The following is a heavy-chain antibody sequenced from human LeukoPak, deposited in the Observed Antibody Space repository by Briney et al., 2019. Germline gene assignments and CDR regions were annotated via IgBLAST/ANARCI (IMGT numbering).Heavy chain of an antibody. J-gene: IGHJ5*02. CDR2: ISGSNGNT. Sequence: ASVKVSCKASGYTFTSYGISWVRQAPGQGLEWMGWISGSNGNTNYAQKLQGRVTMTTDTSTSTACMELRSLRSDDTAVYYCAKDRAGTTGRDWFDPWGQGTLVTVSS. D-gene: IGHD1-1*01. V-gene: IGHV1-18*01. CDR3: AKDRAGTTGRDWFDP. CDR1: GYTFTSYG.